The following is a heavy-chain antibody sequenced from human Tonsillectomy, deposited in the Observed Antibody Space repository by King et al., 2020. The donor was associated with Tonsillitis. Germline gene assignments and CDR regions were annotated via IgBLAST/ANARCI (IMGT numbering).Heavy chain of an antibody. CDR2: ISNDGGSA. D-gene: IGHD3-3*01. Sequence: VQLVESGGGLVQPGGSLRLSCAASGFTFRNYGMNWVRQAPGKGLEWGSVISNDGGSANYADSVKGRFTISRDNSKNTLYLQMNSLRAEDTAIYYCAKDVVLEWLLLFDQWGQGTLVTVSS. CDR1: GFTFRNYG. J-gene: IGHJ4*02. CDR3: AKDVVLEWLLLFDQ. V-gene: IGHV3-23*04.